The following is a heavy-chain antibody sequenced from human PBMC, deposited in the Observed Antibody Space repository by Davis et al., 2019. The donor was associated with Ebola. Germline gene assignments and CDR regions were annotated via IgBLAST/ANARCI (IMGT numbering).Heavy chain of an antibody. Sequence: PGGSLRLSCAASGFAFGTYAMSWVRQAPGKGLEWVSAISGSGGSTNYADSVKGRFTISRDNSKNILYLQMDSLRIEDTAQYYCAGDPSWESGSWGQGTLVSVSS. J-gene: IGHJ5*02. CDR3: AGDPSWESGS. D-gene: IGHD2-2*01. V-gene: IGHV3-23*01. CDR2: ISGSGGST. CDR1: GFAFGTYA.